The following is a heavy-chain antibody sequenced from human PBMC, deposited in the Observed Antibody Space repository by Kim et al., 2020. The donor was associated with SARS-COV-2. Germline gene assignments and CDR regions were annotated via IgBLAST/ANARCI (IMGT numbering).Heavy chain of an antibody. Sequence: GGSLRLSCAASGFTFSNAWMSWVRQAPGKGLEWVGRIKSKTDGGTTDYAAPVKGRFTISRDDSKNTLYLQMNSLKTEDTAVYYCTTAYLLYYGMDVWGQGTTVTVSS. CDR1: GFTFSNAW. CDR2: IKSKTDGGTT. V-gene: IGHV3-15*01. D-gene: IGHD2-15*01. J-gene: IGHJ6*02. CDR3: TTAYLLYYGMDV.